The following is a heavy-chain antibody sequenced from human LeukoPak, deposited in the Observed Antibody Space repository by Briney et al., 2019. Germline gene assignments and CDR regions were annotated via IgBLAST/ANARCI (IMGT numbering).Heavy chain of an antibody. J-gene: IGHJ4*02. V-gene: IGHV3-30*02. CDR2: IPYDGVVK. D-gene: IGHD1-26*01. CDR1: GFTFSSNA. CDR3: AKDLATKYSLDH. Sequence: PGGSLRLSCAASGFTFSSNAMHWVRQAPGKGLEWVAFIPYDGVVKYYVDSVRGRFTISRDNSKNTLYLQMNSLRAEDTAVYYCAKDLATKYSLDHWGQGALVTVSS.